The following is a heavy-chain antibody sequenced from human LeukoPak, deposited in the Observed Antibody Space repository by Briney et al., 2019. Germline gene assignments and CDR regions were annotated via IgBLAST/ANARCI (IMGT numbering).Heavy chain of an antibody. D-gene: IGHD4-17*01. Sequence: ASVKVSCKASGYTFTGYYMHWVRQAPGQGLEWMGWINPNSGGTNYAQKFQGRVTMTRDTSTSTVYMELSSLRSEDTAVYYCARGTTVTTWGGNWFDPWGQGTLVTVSS. CDR1: GYTFTGYY. V-gene: IGHV1-2*02. CDR3: ARGTTVTTWGGNWFDP. CDR2: INPNSGGT. J-gene: IGHJ5*02.